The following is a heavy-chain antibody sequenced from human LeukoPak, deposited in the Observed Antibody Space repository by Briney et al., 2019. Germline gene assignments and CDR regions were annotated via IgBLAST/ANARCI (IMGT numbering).Heavy chain of an antibody. J-gene: IGHJ4*02. CDR3: ARDLPYCGGDCYDFDY. CDR2: INPNSGGT. V-gene: IGHV1-2*02. Sequence: GASVKVSCKASGYTFTGYYMHWVRQAPGQGLEWMGWINPNSGGTNYAQKFQGRVTMTRDTSISTAYMELSRLRSDDTAVYYCARDLPYCGGDCYDFDYWGQGTLVTVSS. CDR1: GYTFTGYY. D-gene: IGHD2-21*02.